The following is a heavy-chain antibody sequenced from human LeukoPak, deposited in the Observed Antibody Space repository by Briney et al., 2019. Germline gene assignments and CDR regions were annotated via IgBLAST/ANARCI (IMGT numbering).Heavy chain of an antibody. Sequence: PGGSLRLSCAASGFTFSSYSMNWVRQAPGKGLEWVSSISSSSSYIYYADSVKGRFTISRDNAKNSLYLQMNSLRAEDTAVYYCAMVVYAFDAFDIWGQGTMVTVSS. CDR2: ISSSSSYI. CDR1: GFTFSSYS. CDR3: AMVVYAFDAFDI. J-gene: IGHJ3*02. V-gene: IGHV3-21*01. D-gene: IGHD2-8*02.